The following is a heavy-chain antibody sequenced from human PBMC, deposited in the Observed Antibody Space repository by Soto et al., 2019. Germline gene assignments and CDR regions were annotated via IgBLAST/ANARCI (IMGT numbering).Heavy chain of an antibody. CDR2: ISAYNGNT. Sequence: ASVKVSCKASGYTFTSYGISWVRQAPGQGLEWMGWISAYNGNTNYAQKLQGRVTMTTDTSTSTAYMELRSLRSDDTAVYYCARSGPYDSSGYYLSWGQGTLATVSS. CDR1: GYTFTSYG. J-gene: IGHJ4*02. V-gene: IGHV1-18*04. D-gene: IGHD3-22*01. CDR3: ARSGPYDSSGYYLS.